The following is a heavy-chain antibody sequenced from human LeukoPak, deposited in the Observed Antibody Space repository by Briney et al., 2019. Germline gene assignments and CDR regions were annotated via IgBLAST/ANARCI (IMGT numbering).Heavy chain of an antibody. CDR3: ARLGSSGWYTNYWFDP. J-gene: IGHJ5*02. CDR1: GGSISSSSYY. V-gene: IGHV4-39*01. D-gene: IGHD6-19*01. CDR2: IYYSGGT. Sequence: SETLSLTCTVSGGSISSSSYYWGWIRQPPGKGLEWIGSIYYSGGTYYNPSLKSRVTISVDTSKNQFSLKLSSVTAADTAVYYCARLGSSGWYTNYWFDPWGQGTLVTVSS.